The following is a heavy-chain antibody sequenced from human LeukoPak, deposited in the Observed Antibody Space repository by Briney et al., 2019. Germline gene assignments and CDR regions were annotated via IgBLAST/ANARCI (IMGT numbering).Heavy chain of an antibody. CDR1: GYTFTSYG. CDR3: ARAVYYYDSSGYKGFAFDI. J-gene: IGHJ3*02. Sequence: ASVKVSCKASGYTFTSYGISWVRQAPGQGLEWMGWINPNSGGTNYAQKFQGWVTMTRGTSISTAYMELSRLRSDDTAVYYCARAVYYYDSSGYKGFAFDIWGQGTMVTVSS. CDR2: INPNSGGT. V-gene: IGHV1-2*04. D-gene: IGHD3-22*01.